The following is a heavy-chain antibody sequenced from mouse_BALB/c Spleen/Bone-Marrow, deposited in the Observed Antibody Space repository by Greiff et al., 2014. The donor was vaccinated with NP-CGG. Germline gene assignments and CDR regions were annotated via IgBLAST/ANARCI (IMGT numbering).Heavy chain of an antibody. J-gene: IGHJ4*01. CDR3: ARSGEKYGAMDY. D-gene: IGHD1-1*02. Sequence: DVKLQESGGGLVKPGGSLKLSCTASGFIFSDYYMYWVRRTPEKRLEWVAAISDGGSYTYYPDSVKGRFTISRDNAKNNLYLQMSSLKSEDTAMYYCARSGEKYGAMDYWGQGTSVTVSS. CDR1: GFIFSDYY. V-gene: IGHV5-4*02. CDR2: ISDGGSYT.